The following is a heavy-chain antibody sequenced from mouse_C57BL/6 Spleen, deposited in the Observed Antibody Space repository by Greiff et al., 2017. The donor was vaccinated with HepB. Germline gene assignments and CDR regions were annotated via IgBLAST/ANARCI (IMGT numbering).Heavy chain of an antibody. D-gene: IGHD3-1*01. V-gene: IGHV1-9*01. CDR3: ARGGLLRGMDY. J-gene: IGHJ4*01. Sequence: TFTADTSSNTAYMQLSSLTTEDSAIYYCARGGLLRGMDYWGQGTSVTVSS.